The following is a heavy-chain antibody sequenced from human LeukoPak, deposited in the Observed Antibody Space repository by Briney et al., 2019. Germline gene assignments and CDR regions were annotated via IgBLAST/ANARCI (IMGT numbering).Heavy chain of an antibody. D-gene: IGHD6-19*01. CDR2: INHSGST. Sequence: PSETLSLTCTVSGGSISSGGYYWSWIRQPAGKGLEWIGEINHSGSTKYNRALKRRVTISVETYKNQFSLKLSSVTAADTAVYRCARLAGIAVAVWWFDPWGQGTLVTVSS. CDR3: ARLAGIAVAVWWFDP. CDR1: GGSISSGGYY. V-gene: IGHV4-39*07. J-gene: IGHJ5*02.